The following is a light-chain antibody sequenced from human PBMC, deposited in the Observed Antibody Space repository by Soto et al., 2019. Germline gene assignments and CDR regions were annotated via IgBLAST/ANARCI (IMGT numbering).Light chain of an antibody. CDR2: EVI. CDR1: SSDVGTFNL. V-gene: IGLV2-23*02. CDR3: RSYAGSSVYV. J-gene: IGLJ1*01. Sequence: QSVLTQVASVSGSPGQSVTISCTGTSSDVGTFNLVSWYQQHPGKAPRLMIYEVIKRPSGVSNRFSGSKSGNTASLTISGLQAEDEADYYCRSYAGSSVYVFGTGTKVTVL.